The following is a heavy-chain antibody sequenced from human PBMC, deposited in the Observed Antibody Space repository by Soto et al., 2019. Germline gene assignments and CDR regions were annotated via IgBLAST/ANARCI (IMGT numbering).Heavy chain of an antibody. Sequence: QVQLVQSGAEVKKPGASVKVSCKASGYTFTSYDINWVRQATGQGLEWMGWMNPNSGNTGYAQKFQGRGTMTRNTSISTAYMELSSLRSEDTAVYYCARGCYDSPCYYYGMDVWGQGTTVTVSS. V-gene: IGHV1-8*01. D-gene: IGHD5-12*01. CDR1: GYTFTSYD. CDR2: MNPNSGNT. CDR3: ARGCYDSPCYYYGMDV. J-gene: IGHJ6*02.